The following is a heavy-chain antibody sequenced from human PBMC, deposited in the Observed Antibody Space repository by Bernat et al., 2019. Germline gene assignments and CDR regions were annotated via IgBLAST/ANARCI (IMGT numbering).Heavy chain of an antibody. V-gene: IGHV3-33*01. Sequence: QVQLVESGGGVVQPGRSLRLFCAASGFTFSTYGMHWVRQAPGKGLDWVALIWYDGSNKYYADSVKGRFTISRDNSKNTLYLQMNSLRAEDTAVYYCAREGGITIFGVATTYFDNWGQGTLVTVSS. CDR2: IWYDGSNK. J-gene: IGHJ4*02. D-gene: IGHD3-3*01. CDR1: GFTFSTYG. CDR3: AREGGITIFGVATTYFDN.